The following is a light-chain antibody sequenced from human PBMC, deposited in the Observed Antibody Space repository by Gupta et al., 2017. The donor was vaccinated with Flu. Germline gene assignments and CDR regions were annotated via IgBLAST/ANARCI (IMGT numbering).Light chain of an antibody. Sequence: VTRSWSGSSSNSENNIVSWYQQRPGTPPKLVIDDNDRRPSGIPDRFSGSKSGTSATLDITGLQTGEEADYYCGTWESTGSDGVFGGGTKLTVL. CDR2: DND. V-gene: IGLV1-51*01. CDR1: SSNSENNI. CDR3: GTWESTGSDGV. J-gene: IGLJ2*01.